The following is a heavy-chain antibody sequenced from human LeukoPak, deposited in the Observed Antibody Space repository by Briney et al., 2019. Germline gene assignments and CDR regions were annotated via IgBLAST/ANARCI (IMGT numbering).Heavy chain of an antibody. CDR3: ARIPGAFNYFDY. CDR2: INPNSGGT. CDR1: GYTFTGYY. Sequence: ASVKVSCKASGYTFTGYYMHWVRQAPGQGLEWMGWINPNSGGTSYAQKFQGRVTMTRDMSTSTVYMELSSLRSEDTAVYYCARIPGAFNYFDYWGQGTLVTVSS. V-gene: IGHV1-2*02. J-gene: IGHJ4*02.